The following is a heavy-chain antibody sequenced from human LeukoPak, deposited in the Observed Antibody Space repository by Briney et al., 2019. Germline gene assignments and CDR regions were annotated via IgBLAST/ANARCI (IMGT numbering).Heavy chain of an antibody. CDR1: DYSFTSNV. D-gene: IGHD3-10*01. V-gene: IGHV1-18*01. J-gene: IGHJ4*02. CDR2: ITGYNGNT. CDR3: AKDISMLSVAPGY. Sequence: ASVKVSCKGSDYSFTSNVITWVRRAPGQGLEWMGRITGYNGNTDYARKFHGRVSITTDTSTSTAYMELRSLSSDDTAVYYCAKDISMLSVAPGYWGQGTLVTVSS.